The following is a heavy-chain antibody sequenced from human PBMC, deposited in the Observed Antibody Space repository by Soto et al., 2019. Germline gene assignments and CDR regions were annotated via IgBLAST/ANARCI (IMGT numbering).Heavy chain of an antibody. J-gene: IGHJ5*02. CDR2: IIPIFGTA. V-gene: IGHV1-69*13. CDR1: GGTFSSYA. Sequence: SFKVSCKAAGGTFSSYAISWVRQGPGQGLEWMGGIIPIFGTANYAQKFQGRVTITADESTSTAYMELSSLRSEDTAVYYCARGWFGEYSLLGQFAPWGQGTLVTVSS. CDR3: ARGWFGEYSLLGQFAP. D-gene: IGHD3-10*01.